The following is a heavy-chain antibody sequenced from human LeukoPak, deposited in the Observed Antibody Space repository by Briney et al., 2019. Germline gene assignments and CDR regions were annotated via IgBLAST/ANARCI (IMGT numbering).Heavy chain of an antibody. CDR3: ARREAVLTGYFDY. CDR2: INDSGTT. Sequence: SETLSLTCTVSGGSISGSYWSWIRQSPGKELEWIAYINDSGTTSYNPSLKSRVTISVDTSKKQFSLKVNSVTAADTAVYYYARREAVLTGYFDYWGQGTLVTVSS. CDR1: GGSISGSY. D-gene: IGHD1-14*01. V-gene: IGHV4-59*08. J-gene: IGHJ4*02.